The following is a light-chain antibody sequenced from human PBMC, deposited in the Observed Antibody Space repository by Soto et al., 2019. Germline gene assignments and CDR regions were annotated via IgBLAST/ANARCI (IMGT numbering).Light chain of an antibody. CDR3: ASYRSANTLVV. J-gene: IGLJ1*01. CDR2: DVS. V-gene: IGLV2-14*01. CDR1: SNDVGIYNS. Sequence: QSVLTQPASVSGSPGQSITISCTGTSNDVGIYNSVSWFQHHPGKGPKLVIYDVSNRPSGVSNRFSGSKSGNTASLTISGLQAEDEADYHCASYRSANTLVVFGTGTKVTVL.